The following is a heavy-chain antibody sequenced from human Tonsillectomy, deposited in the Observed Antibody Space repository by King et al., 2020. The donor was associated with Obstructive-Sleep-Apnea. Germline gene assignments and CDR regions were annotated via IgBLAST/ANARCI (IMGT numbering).Heavy chain of an antibody. Sequence: QLVQSGAEVKKPGSSVKVSCKASGGTFTNYAISWVRQAPGQGLEWLGGIIPKFETANAAQKFQGRVTFTADESTSTAYMELSSLRSEDTAMYYCARTNCESSGLDYWSQGTLVTVSS. J-gene: IGHJ4*02. D-gene: IGHD2-8*01. CDR1: GGTFTNYA. V-gene: IGHV1-69*01. CDR2: IIPKFETA. CDR3: ARTNCESSGLDY.